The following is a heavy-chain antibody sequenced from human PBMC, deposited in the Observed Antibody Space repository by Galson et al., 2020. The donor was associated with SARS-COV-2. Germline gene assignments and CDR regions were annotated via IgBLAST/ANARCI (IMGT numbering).Heavy chain of an antibody. J-gene: IGHJ4*02. V-gene: IGHV1-18*01. CDR2: ISASNGNT. D-gene: IGHD3-22*01. CDR3: ARGAPQYYYDRSGLDY. CDR1: GYTFPSYG. Sequence: ASVKVSCKASGYTFPSYGISWVRQAPGQGLEWMGWISASNGNTNYAQKLQGRVTMTTDTSTSTAYMELRSLRSDYTAVYYCARGAPQYYYDRSGLDYWGQRTLVTVSS.